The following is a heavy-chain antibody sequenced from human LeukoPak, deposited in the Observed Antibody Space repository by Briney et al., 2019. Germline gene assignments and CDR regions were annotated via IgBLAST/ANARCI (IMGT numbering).Heavy chain of an antibody. CDR2: IIPIFGTA. V-gene: IGHV1-69*13. D-gene: IGHD3-22*01. J-gene: IGHJ6*03. CDR3: ARTYYYDSSGYGPLHYYYYMDV. Sequence: SVKVSCKASGGTFSSYAISWVRQAPGQGLEWMGGIIPIFGTANYAQKFQGRVTITADESTSTAYMELSSLRSEDTAVYYCARTYYYDSSGYGPLHYYYYMDVWGKGTTVTISS. CDR1: GGTFSSYA.